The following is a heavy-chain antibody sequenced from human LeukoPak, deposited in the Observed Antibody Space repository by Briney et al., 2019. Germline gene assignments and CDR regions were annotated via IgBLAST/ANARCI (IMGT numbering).Heavy chain of an antibody. CDR3: ARYQRGGRNWFDP. J-gene: IGHJ5*02. Sequence: ASVKVSCKASGYTFTSYYMHWVRHAPGQGLEWMGIINPSGGSTSYAQKFQGRVTMTRDMSTSTVYMELSSLRSEDTAVYYCARYQRGGRNWFDPWGQGTLVTVSS. D-gene: IGHD2-2*01. CDR2: INPSGGST. CDR1: GYTFTSYY. V-gene: IGHV1-46*01.